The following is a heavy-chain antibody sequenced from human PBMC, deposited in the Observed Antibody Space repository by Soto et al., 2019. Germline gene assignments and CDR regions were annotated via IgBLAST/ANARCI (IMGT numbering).Heavy chain of an antibody. V-gene: IGHV3-30*18. D-gene: IGHD4-17*01. CDR3: AKDLISTTVIRRPRYYYYGMDV. CDR1: GFTFSSYG. J-gene: IGHJ6*02. CDR2: ISYDGSNK. Sequence: GGSLRLSCAASGFTFSSYGMHWVRQAPGKGLEWVAVISYDGSNKYYADSVKGRFTISRDNSKNTLYLQMNSLRAEDTAVYCCAKDLISTTVIRRPRYYYYGMDVWRQGNTVTVSS.